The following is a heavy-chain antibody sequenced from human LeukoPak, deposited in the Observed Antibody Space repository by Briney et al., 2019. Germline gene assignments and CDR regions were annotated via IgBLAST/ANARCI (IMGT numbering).Heavy chain of an antibody. J-gene: IGHJ3*02. CDR2: IYFSGIT. CDR3: ARELLYSGSYSRCDAFDI. CDR1: GGATSSYY. Sequence: SETLSLTCTVSGGATSSYYWSWIRQPPGEGLEWIGYIYFSGITNYNPSLKSRVTISVDTSKNQFSLKLSSVTAADTAVYYCARELLYSGSYSRCDAFDIWGQGTMVTVSP. V-gene: IGHV4-59*01. D-gene: IGHD1-26*01.